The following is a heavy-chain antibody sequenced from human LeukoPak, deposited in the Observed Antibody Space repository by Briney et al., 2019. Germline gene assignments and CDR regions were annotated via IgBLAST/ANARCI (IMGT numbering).Heavy chain of an antibody. CDR3: TRDPRPGIVVVTANAFDI. J-gene: IGHJ3*02. Sequence: PGGSLRLSCAASGFTFSSYWMTWVRQAPGKGLEWVANIGEDGSEKYYVDSVKGRFTISRDNAKNSLYLQVNSLRAEDTAVYYCTRDPRPGIVVVTANAFDIWGQGTMVTVSS. CDR2: IGEDGSEK. CDR1: GFTFSSYW. D-gene: IGHD2-21*02. V-gene: IGHV3-7*01.